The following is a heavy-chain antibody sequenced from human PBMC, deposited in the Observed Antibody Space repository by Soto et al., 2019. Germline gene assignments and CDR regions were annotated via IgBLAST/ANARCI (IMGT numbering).Heavy chain of an antibody. CDR1: GFTFTSYW. V-gene: IGHV3-74*01. Sequence: LGLSCAASGFTFTSYWMHWVRQAPGKGLVWVSRINSDGISTNYADSVKGRFTISRDNARNTLYLQMNSLRAEDTAVYYCARGGRGGFDYWGQGALVTVSS. J-gene: IGHJ4*02. CDR3: ARGGRGGFDY. CDR2: INSDGIST. D-gene: IGHD3-16*01.